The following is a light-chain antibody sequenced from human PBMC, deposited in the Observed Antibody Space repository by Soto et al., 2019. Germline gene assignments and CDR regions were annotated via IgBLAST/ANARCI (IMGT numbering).Light chain of an antibody. CDR2: DVT. V-gene: IGLV2-14*03. CDR1: STDVGDFNY. J-gene: IGLJ2*01. CDR3: SSYSSSTTHVV. Sequence: QSALTQPASVSGSPGRSVTISCTGTSTDVGDFNYVSWYQHLPGRAPKLIIYDVTNRPSRITYRFSASKSGRTASLTISGLQAEDEADYYCSSYSSSTTHVVFGGGTKLTVL.